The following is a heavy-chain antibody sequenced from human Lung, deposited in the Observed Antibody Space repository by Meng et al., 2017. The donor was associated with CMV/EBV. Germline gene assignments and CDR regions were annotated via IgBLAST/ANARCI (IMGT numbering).Heavy chain of an antibody. D-gene: IGHD5-18*01. V-gene: IGHV3-7*01. CDR2: IHQDGSES. J-gene: IGHJ6*02. Sequence: GESLKISCAASGFTFNSFWMGWVRQAPGKGLEWVASIHQDGSESFYVESVRGRFTISRDNAKNSLYVQMSSLRAEDTAVYYCARELGGYSHGKNSGYHQYGMDVWGQGTTVTVSS. CDR3: ARELGGYSHGKNSGYHQYGMDV. CDR1: GFTFNSFW.